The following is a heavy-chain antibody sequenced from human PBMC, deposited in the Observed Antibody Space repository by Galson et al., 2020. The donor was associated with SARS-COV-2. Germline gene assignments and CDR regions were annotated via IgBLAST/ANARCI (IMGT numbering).Heavy chain of an antibody. CDR1: GFPFSTYS. CDR2: ISSLSSPT. CDR3: ARTFTWFGEYDY. Sequence: GGSLRLSCAASGFPFSTYSMSWFRQAPGRGLEWVSYISSLSSPTYYADSVKGRFTISRDNAKDSLYLQMNSLRDEDTAVYYCARTFTWFGEYDYWGQGTLVSFSS. J-gene: IGHJ4*02. V-gene: IGHV3-48*02. D-gene: IGHD3-10*01.